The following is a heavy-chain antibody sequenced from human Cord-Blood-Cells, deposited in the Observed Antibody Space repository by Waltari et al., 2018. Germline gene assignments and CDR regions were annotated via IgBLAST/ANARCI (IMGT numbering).Heavy chain of an antibody. CDR2: IYHSGST. D-gene: IGHD3-10*01. J-gene: IGHJ4*02. Sequence: QVQLQESGPGLVKPSETLSLTCTVSGYSISSGYSWGWIRQPPGKGLEGIGSIYHSGSTYSAPSLNSRVTISVDTSKNQFSLKLSAVTAADTAVYYCARVRVGTMVRGVIPYFDYWGQGTLVTVSS. CDR3: ARVRVGTMVRGVIPYFDY. CDR1: GYSISSGYS. V-gene: IGHV4-38-2*02.